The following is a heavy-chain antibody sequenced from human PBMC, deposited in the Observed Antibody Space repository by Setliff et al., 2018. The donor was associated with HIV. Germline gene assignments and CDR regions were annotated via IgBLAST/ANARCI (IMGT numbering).Heavy chain of an antibody. Sequence: ASVKVSCKASGGTFSSYTISWVRQAPGQGLEWMGRINPNNGGTNYAQKFQGRVTMARDTSISTAYMGLSRLRSDDTAVYYFARGMDYYDTSGYYQYYFDYWGQGTLVTVSS. CDR1: GGTFSSYT. J-gene: IGHJ4*02. CDR3: ARGMDYYDTSGYYQYYFDY. CDR2: INPNNGGT. V-gene: IGHV1-2*02. D-gene: IGHD3-22*01.